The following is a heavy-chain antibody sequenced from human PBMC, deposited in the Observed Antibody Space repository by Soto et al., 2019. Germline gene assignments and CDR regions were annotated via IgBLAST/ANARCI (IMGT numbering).Heavy chain of an antibody. CDR3: ARYTRNFDWLPTFDY. CDR1: GYTFTSYA. Sequence: QVQLVQSGAEVKKPGASVKVSCKASGYTFTSYAMHWVRQAPGQRLEWMGWINAGNGNTKYSQKFQGRVTITRDTSASTAYMELSSLRSEDTAVYYCARYTRNFDWLPTFDYWGQGTLVTVSS. V-gene: IGHV1-3*01. CDR2: INAGNGNT. D-gene: IGHD3-9*01. J-gene: IGHJ4*02.